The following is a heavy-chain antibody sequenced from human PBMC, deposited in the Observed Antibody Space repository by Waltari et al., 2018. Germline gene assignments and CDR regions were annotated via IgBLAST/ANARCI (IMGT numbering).Heavy chain of an antibody. CDR1: GYTFTGYY. J-gene: IGHJ6*02. Sequence: QVQLVQSGAEVKKPGASVKVSCKASGYTFTGYYMHWVRQAPGQGLEWMGRINPNSGGTNYAQKFQGRVTMTRDTSISTAYMELSRLRSDDTAVYYCARGPIVVVITQYYYYYGMDVWGQGTTVTVSS. CDR3: ARGPIVVVITQYYYYYGMDV. CDR2: INPNSGGT. V-gene: IGHV1-2*06. D-gene: IGHD3-22*01.